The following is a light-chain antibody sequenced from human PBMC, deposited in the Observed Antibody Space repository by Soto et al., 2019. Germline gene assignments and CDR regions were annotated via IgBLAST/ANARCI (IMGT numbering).Light chain of an antibody. CDR1: SGHSSYA. J-gene: IGLJ2*01. Sequence: QLVLTQSPSASASLGASVKLTCTLSSGHSSYAIAWHQQQPEKGPRYLMKLNSDGSHSKGDGIPDRFSGSSSGAERYLTIPRPQSGDESKYSCQAWDSGTVFFGGGTKLTAL. CDR2: LNSDGSH. V-gene: IGLV4-69*01. CDR3: QAWDSGTVF.